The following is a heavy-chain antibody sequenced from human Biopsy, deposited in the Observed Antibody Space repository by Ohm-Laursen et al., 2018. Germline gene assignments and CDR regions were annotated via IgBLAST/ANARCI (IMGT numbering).Heavy chain of an antibody. V-gene: IGHV1-24*01. CDR2: FAPENGKT. Sequence: ASVKVSCKVSGYTLTALCMHWVRQAPGRGLEWMGGFAPENGKTIYAQKFQGRITMTEDTSTDTAYMELSSLRSEDTAVYYCAADINVWNVNYWGQGTQVTVSS. D-gene: IGHD1-1*01. CDR1: GYTLTALC. CDR3: AADINVWNVNY. J-gene: IGHJ4*02.